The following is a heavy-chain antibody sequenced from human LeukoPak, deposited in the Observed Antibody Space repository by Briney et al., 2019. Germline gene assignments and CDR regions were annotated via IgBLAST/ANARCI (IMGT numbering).Heavy chain of an antibody. J-gene: IGHJ5*02. Sequence: SETLSLTCTVSGGSISSGSYYWSWIRQPAGKGLEWIGRIYTSGSTNYNPSLKSRVTISVDTSKNRFSLRLRSVTAADTAVYYCARDPYSSGWYASFDPWGQGTLVTVSS. V-gene: IGHV4-61*02. CDR2: IYTSGST. CDR1: GGSISSGSYY. D-gene: IGHD6-19*01. CDR3: ARDPYSSGWYASFDP.